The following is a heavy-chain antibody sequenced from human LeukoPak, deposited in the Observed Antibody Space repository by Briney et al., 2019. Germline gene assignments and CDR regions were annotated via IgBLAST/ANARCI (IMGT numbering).Heavy chain of an antibody. CDR3: VRDYTGTRTVDY. CDR1: GFTFSSYA. Sequence: GGSLRLSCAASGFTFSSYAMHWVRQAPGKGLEWVAVTSSDGNSKFYADSVKGRFTISRDNSKNTLYVQMNSLRAEDTAVYHCVRDYTGTRTVDYWGQGTLVTVSS. CDR2: TSSDGNSK. J-gene: IGHJ4*02. D-gene: IGHD1-7*01. V-gene: IGHV3-30*04.